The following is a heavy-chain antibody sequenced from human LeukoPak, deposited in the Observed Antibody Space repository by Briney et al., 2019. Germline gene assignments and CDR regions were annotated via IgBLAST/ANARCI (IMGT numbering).Heavy chain of an antibody. CDR2: FDPEDGEG. Sequence: GASVKVSCKVSGYTLTELSMHWVRQAPGKGLEWMGGFDPEDGEGLYAQKFQGRVTMTEDTSTDTAYMELSSLRSEDTAVYYCATEQRITFFGRAFDIWGQGTMVTVSS. D-gene: IGHD3-3*01. V-gene: IGHV1-24*01. J-gene: IGHJ3*02. CDR1: GYTLTELS. CDR3: ATEQRITFFGRAFDI.